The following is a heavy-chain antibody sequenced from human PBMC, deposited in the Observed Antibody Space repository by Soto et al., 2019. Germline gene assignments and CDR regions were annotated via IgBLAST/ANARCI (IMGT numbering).Heavy chain of an antibody. CDR2: ISYDGSNK. CDR1: GCTFSSYA. J-gene: IGHJ3*02. Sequence: GGSLRLSCAASGCTFSSYAMHWFRQAPGKGLEWVAVISYDGSNKYYADSVKGRFTISRDNSKNTLYLQMNSLRAEDTAVYYCASTSRPYNWNYAAFDIWGQGTMVTVSS. V-gene: IGHV3-30-3*01. D-gene: IGHD1-7*01. CDR3: ASTSRPYNWNYAAFDI.